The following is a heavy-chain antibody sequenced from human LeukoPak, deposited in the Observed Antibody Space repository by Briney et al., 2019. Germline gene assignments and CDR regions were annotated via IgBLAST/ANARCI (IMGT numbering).Heavy chain of an antibody. Sequence: GGSLRLSCEVSGFTFNNYAMHWVRQAPGKGLEWVSGINWNSNSVGYADSVKGRFTISRDNAKNSLYLQMNSLRTEDMALYYCAKPSRTYHYETSGYYFDDWGQGTLVTVSS. D-gene: IGHD3-22*01. J-gene: IGHJ4*02. CDR2: INWNSNSV. CDR3: AKPSRTYHYETSGYYFDD. V-gene: IGHV3-9*03. CDR1: GFTFNNYA.